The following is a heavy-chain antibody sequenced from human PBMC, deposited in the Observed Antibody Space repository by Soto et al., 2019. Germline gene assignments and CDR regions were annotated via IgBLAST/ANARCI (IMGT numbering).Heavy chain of an antibody. CDR2: INHSGST. D-gene: IGHD6-13*01. CDR1: GGSFSGYY. CDR3: ARGGWTGYSSSWYIGWFDP. Sequence: SETLSLTCAVYGGSFSGYYWSWIRQPPGKGLEWIGEINHSGSTNYNPSLKSRVTISVDTSKNQFSLKLSSVTAADTAVYYCARGGWTGYSSSWYIGWFDPWGQGTLVTVSS. V-gene: IGHV4-34*01. J-gene: IGHJ5*02.